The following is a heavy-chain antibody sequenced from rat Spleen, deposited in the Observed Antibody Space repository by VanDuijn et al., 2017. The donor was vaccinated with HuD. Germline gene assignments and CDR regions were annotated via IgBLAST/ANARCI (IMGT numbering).Heavy chain of an antibody. D-gene: IGHD1-12*02. J-gene: IGHJ3*01. V-gene: IGHV2-1*01. CDR2: IWTGGST. Sequence: QVQLKESGPGLVQPSQTLSLTCTVSGFSLISNSVHWVRQPPGKGLEWMGLIWTGGSTAYNSLLKSRLSISKDTSKNQVFLNVNSLQTEDTATYFCTRSDYDGPSGFTYWGQGTLVTVSS. CDR1: GFSLISNS. CDR3: TRSDYDGPSGFTY.